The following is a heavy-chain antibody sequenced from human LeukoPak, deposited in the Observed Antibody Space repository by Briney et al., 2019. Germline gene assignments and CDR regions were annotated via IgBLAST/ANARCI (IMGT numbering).Heavy chain of an antibody. Sequence: PSETLSLTCTVSGYSISSGYYWGWIRQPSGKGLEWIGSIYHSGSTYYNPSLKSRVTISVDTSKNQFSLKLSSVTAADTAVYYCASSTYYYGSGSYSTFDYWGQGTLVTVSS. J-gene: IGHJ4*02. CDR2: IYHSGST. CDR1: GYSISSGYY. CDR3: ASSTYYYGSGSYSTFDY. V-gene: IGHV4-38-2*02. D-gene: IGHD3-10*01.